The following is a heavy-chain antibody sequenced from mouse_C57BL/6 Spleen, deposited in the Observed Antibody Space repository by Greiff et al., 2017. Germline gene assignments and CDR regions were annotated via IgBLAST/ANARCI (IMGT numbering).Heavy chain of an antibody. V-gene: IGHV7-3*01. CDR2: IRNKANGYTT. D-gene: IGHD1-1*01. CDR3: AVSTVVARYWYFDV. CDR1: GFTFTDYY. J-gene: IGHJ1*03. Sequence: EVKLMESGGGLVQPGGSLSLSCAASGFTFTDYYMSWVRQPPGKALEWLGFIRNKANGYTTEYSASVKGRFTISRDNSQSNLYLQMKALRAEDSATYYCAVSTVVARYWYFDVWGTGTTVTVSS.